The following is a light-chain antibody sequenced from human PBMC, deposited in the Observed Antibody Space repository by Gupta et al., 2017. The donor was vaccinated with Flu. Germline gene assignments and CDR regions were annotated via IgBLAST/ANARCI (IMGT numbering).Light chain of an antibody. CDR2: DVS. Sequence: QSALTQPASVSGSPGQSINISCTGTTSDVGGYNSVSWYQQRPGTAPKLMIYDVSNRPSGISNRFSGSKSGNTASLTISGLQAEDEADYYCSSYTSGSTLVVAFGGGTKLTVL. CDR3: SSYTSGSTLVVA. V-gene: IGLV2-14*01. J-gene: IGLJ2*01. CDR1: TSDVGGYNS.